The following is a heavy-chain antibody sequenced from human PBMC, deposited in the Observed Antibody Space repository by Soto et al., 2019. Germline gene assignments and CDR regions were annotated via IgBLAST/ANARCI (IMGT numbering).Heavy chain of an antibody. CDR3: AKLREFVVLPAGILDD. CDR1: GFTFSSYG. J-gene: IGHJ4*02. Sequence: EVQLLESGGGLVQPGGSLRLTCAASGFTFSSYGISWIRLSPGKGLEWVSVISGGGDTTYYTPSVKGRFTISRDDFRNTLSLQMTSLRTEDTAIYYCAKLREFVVLPAGILDDGGPGTLVTVSS. V-gene: IGHV3-23*01. CDR2: ISGGGDTT. D-gene: IGHD1-1*01.